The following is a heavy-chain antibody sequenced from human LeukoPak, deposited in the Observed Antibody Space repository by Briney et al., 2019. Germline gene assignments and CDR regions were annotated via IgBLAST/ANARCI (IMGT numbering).Heavy chain of an antibody. J-gene: IGHJ3*02. CDR3: ARERSGSEIFARSFDI. V-gene: IGHV4-4*02. CDR1: GGSISSSNW. CDR2: IYYSGST. Sequence: PSETLSLTCAVSGGSISSSNWWSWVRQPPGKGLEWIGEIYYSGSTNNNPSLKSRITISVDKSKNQFSLKLASVTAGDTAVYYCARERSGSEIFARSFDIWGQGTMVTVSS. D-gene: IGHD3-3*01.